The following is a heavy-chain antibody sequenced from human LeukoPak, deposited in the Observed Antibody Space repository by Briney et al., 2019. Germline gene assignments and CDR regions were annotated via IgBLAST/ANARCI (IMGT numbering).Heavy chain of an antibody. J-gene: IGHJ4*02. CDR1: GYTFTGYY. CDR2: INPNSGGT. Sequence: ASVKVSCKVSGYTFTGYYMHWVRQAPGQGLEWMGWINPNSGGTNYAQKFQGRVTMTRDTSISTAYMELSRLRSDDTAVYYCARVLRYFDWFHPLGYWGQGTLVTVSS. V-gene: IGHV1-2*02. CDR3: ARVLRYFDWFHPLGY. D-gene: IGHD3-9*01.